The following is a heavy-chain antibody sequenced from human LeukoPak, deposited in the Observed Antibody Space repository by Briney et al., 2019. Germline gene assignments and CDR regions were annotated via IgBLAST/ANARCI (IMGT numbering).Heavy chain of an antibody. CDR2: ISGSGGST. V-gene: IGHV3-23*01. Sequence: GGSLRLSCAASGFTFSSYAMSWVRHAPGKGLEWVSAISGSGGSTYYADSVKGRFTISRDNSKNTLYLQMNSLRAEDTAVYYCAREGYDSCGYDYFDYWGQGTLVTVSS. J-gene: IGHJ4*02. CDR1: GFTFSSYA. D-gene: IGHD3-22*01. CDR3: AREGYDSCGYDYFDY.